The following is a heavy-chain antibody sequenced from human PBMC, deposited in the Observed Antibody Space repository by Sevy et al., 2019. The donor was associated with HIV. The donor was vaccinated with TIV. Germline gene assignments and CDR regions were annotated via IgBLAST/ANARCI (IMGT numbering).Heavy chain of an antibody. D-gene: IGHD3-10*01. CDR2: ISAYTGNT. Sequence: ASVKVSCKASGYSFTTYGISWIRQAPGQGLEWMGWISAYTGNTNYTQMLEGRFTMTTDTSTSTAYMELTSLRSDDTAWYFCARDSPYYFGAGSHVPLFDYWGQGTLVTVSS. CDR1: GYSFTTYG. CDR3: ARDSPYYFGAGSHVPLFDY. J-gene: IGHJ4*02. V-gene: IGHV1-18*01.